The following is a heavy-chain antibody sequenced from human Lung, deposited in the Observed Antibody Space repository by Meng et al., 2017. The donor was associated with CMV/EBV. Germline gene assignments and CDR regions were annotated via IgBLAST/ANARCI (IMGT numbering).Heavy chain of an antibody. Sequence: XVSXKGSGYSFTSYWIGWVRQMPGKGLEWMGIIYPGDSDTRYSPSFQGQVTISADKSISTAYLQWSSLKASDTAMYYCARHMGVATSYGMDFLGQGTTVTVSS. J-gene: IGHJ6*02. V-gene: IGHV5-51*01. CDR3: ARHMGVATSYGMDF. D-gene: IGHD5-12*01. CDR2: IYPGDSDT. CDR1: GYSFTSYW.